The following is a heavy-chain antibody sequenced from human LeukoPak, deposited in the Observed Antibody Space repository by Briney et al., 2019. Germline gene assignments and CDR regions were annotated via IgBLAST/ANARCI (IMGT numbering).Heavy chain of an antibody. D-gene: IGHD3-16*01. CDR3: ARVGCTADTCYGYLIIDN. CDR1: GFTFSSYG. J-gene: IGHJ4*02. Sequence: GGSLRLSCAASGFTFSSYGMHWVRQAPGKGLEWVAFIRYDGSNKYYADSVKGRFTISRDNAKNSLYLQVSSPRAEDTAVYYCARVGCTADTCYGYLIIDNWGQGTLVTVSS. V-gene: IGHV3-30*02. CDR2: IRYDGSNK.